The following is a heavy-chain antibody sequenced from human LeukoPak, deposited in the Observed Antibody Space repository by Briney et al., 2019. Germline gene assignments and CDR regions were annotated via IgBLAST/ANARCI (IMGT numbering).Heavy chain of an antibody. CDR1: GFPFGSYV. CDR2: INHNAEMI. Sequence: GGSPRLSCEASGFPFGSYVMSWVRQAPGKGLEWIAYINHNAEMIFYPDFVKGRFTISRDNAKNSLYLQMNALRYEDTAIYYCARDHDWAFDLWGQGTLVTVSS. V-gene: IGHV3-48*02. J-gene: IGHJ4*02. D-gene: IGHD3-9*01. CDR3: ARDHDWAFDL.